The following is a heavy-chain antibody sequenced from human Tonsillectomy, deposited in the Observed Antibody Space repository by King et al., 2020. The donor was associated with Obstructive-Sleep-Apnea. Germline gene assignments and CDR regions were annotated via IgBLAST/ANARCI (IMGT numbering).Heavy chain of an antibody. D-gene: IGHD3-22*01. CDR3: ARGGGSYYYDSSGSLDI. V-gene: IGHV1-2*04. CDR1: GYTFTGYY. CDR2: INPNSGGT. Sequence: QLVQSGAEVKKPGASVKVSCKASGYTFTGYYMHWVRQAPGQGLEWMGWINPNSGGTNYARKFQGWVTMTRDTSISTAYMELSRLRSDDTAVYYCARGGGSYYYDSSGSLDIWGQGTMVTVSS. J-gene: IGHJ3*02.